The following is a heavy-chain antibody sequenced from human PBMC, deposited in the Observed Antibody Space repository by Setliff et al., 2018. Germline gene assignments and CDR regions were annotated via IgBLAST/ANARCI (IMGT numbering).Heavy chain of an antibody. Sequence: ASVKVSCKDSGYTFSTYGISWVRQAPGQGLEWMGWVSAYNGNTNYAQRFQGRVTMTTDTSTSTAYMELSSLRSEDTAVYYCASSRDYNFWSGYYSPLDYWGQGTLVTVSS. V-gene: IGHV1-18*01. D-gene: IGHD3-3*01. CDR1: GYTFSTYG. J-gene: IGHJ4*02. CDR2: VSAYNGNT. CDR3: ASSRDYNFWSGYYSPLDY.